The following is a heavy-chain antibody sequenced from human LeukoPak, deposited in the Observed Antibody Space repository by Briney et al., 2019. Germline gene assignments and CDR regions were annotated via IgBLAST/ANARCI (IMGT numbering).Heavy chain of an antibody. CDR1: GYTFTSYY. V-gene: IGHV1-46*01. CDR3: ANSPGSSPFFDY. CDR2: INPSGGST. J-gene: IGHJ4*02. D-gene: IGHD6-6*01. Sequence: ASVKVSCKASGYTFTSYYMHWVRQAPGQGPEWMGIINPSGGSTSYAQKFQGRVTMTRDTSTSTVYMELSSLRSEDTAVYYCANSPGSSPFFDYWGQGTLVTVSS.